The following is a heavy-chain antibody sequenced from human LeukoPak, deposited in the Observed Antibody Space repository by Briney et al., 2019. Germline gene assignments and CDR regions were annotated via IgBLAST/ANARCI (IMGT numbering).Heavy chain of an antibody. V-gene: IGHV4-39*02. J-gene: IGHJ4*02. CDR2: IYYSGST. D-gene: IGHD6-19*01. CDR3: AREMQGSSGWYEDY. Sequence: SETLSLTCTVSGGSISSSSYYWGWIRQPPGKGLEWIGSIYYSGSTYYNPSLKSRVTISVDTSKNQFSLKLSSVTAADTAVYYCAREMQGSSGWYEDYWGQGTLVTVSS. CDR1: GGSISSSSYY.